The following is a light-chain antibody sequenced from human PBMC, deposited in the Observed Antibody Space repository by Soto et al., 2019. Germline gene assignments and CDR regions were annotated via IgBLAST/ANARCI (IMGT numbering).Light chain of an antibody. V-gene: IGLV3-9*01. J-gene: IGLJ2*01. Sequence: SYELTQPLSVSVALGQPARITCGGNNIGSKNVHCYQQKPGQAPVLVIYRDSNRPSGIPVRFSGSNSGNTATLTISRAQAGDEADYYCQVWDSSIVVFGGGTKLTVL. CDR2: RDS. CDR3: QVWDSSIVV. CDR1: NIGSKN.